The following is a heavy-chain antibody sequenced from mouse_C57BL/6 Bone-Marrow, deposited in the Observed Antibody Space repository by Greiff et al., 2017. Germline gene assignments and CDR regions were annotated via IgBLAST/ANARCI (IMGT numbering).Heavy chain of an antibody. CDR2: IYPGDGDT. CDR1: GYAFSSSW. J-gene: IGHJ3*01. Sequence: QVQLQQSGPELVKPGASVKISCKASGYAFSSSWMNWVKQRPGKGLEWIGRIYPGDGDTNYNGKFKGKATLTADKSSSTAYMQLSSLTSEDSAVYFCARAPIGYGSLPWFAYWGQGTLVTVSA. D-gene: IGHD1-1*01. V-gene: IGHV1-82*01. CDR3: ARAPIGYGSLPWFAY.